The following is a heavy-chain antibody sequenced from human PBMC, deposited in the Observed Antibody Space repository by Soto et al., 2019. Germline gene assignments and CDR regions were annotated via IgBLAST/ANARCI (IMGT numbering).Heavy chain of an antibody. CDR1: GYTFTDYA. D-gene: IGHD5-18*01. J-gene: IGHJ4*02. V-gene: IGHV1-3*01. CDR3: ARDTGYTFGSLNY. CDR2: MNAGVGNT. Sequence: HVELVQSGADVKKPGASVTISCKASGYTFTDYALHWVRQAPGQRLEWMGWMNAGVGNTLYSQKFQGRITITRDTSASTAYMELNSLKSEDTAIYYCARDTGYTFGSLNYWGTGTRVTVSS.